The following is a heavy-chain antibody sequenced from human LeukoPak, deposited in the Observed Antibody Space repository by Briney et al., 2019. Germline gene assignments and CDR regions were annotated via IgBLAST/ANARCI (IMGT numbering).Heavy chain of an antibody. CDR3: ARDGDDYGDWGPPY. J-gene: IGHJ4*02. CDR2: IYHSGST. D-gene: IGHD4-17*01. CDR1: GGSISSSNW. V-gene: IGHV4-4*02. Sequence: PSETLSLTCAVSGGSISSSNWWSWVRQPPGKGLEGIGEIYHSGSTYYNPSLKSRVTISVDTSKNHFSLKLSSVTAADTAVYYCARDGDDYGDWGPPYGGQGTLVIVS.